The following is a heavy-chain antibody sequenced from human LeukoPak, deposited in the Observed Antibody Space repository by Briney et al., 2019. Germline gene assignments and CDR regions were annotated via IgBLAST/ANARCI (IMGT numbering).Heavy chain of an antibody. CDR2: IFPSGGEI. CDR3: ARAPRVPRELPLYYYYYMDV. CDR1: GFTFSTFA. J-gene: IGHJ6*03. Sequence: GGSLRLSCAASGFTFSTFAMIWVRQPPGKGLEWVSSIFPSGGEIHYADSVRGRFTISRDNAKNSLYLQMNSLRAEDTAVYYCARAPRVPRELPLYYYYYMDVWGKGTMVTISS. D-gene: IGHD1-26*01. V-gene: IGHV3-21*01.